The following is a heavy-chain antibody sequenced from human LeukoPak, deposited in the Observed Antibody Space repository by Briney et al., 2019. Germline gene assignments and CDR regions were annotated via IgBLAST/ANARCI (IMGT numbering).Heavy chain of an antibody. Sequence: SETLSLTCSVSGGSISSDYWNWIRQPPGKGLEWIGSISYSGSTRYNPSLESRVTILVDTSKNQISLKLTSVTTADTAVYYCARAPEQWYNYGSFNYYYLDVWGKGTTVTVSS. D-gene: IGHD1-1*01. CDR3: ARAPEQWYNYGSFNYYYLDV. V-gene: IGHV4-59*01. CDR2: ISYSGST. J-gene: IGHJ6*03. CDR1: GGSISSDY.